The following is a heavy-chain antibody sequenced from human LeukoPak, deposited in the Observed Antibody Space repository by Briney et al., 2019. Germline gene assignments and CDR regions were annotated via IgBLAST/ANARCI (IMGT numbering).Heavy chain of an antibody. CDR3: AKGAVAGRYYYYMDV. Sequence: PGGSLRLSCAASGFTFDDYAMHWVRQAPGKGLEWVSLISWDGGSTYYADSVKGRFTISRDNSKNSLYLQMNSLRAEDTALYYCAKGAVAGRYYYYMDVWGKGTTVTVSS. D-gene: IGHD6-19*01. CDR1: GFTFDDYA. V-gene: IGHV3-43D*03. CDR2: ISWDGGST. J-gene: IGHJ6*03.